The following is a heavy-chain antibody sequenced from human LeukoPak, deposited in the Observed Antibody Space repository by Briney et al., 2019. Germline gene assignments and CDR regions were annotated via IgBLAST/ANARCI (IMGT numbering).Heavy chain of an antibody. J-gene: IGHJ6*03. Sequence: PSETLSLTCAVYGGSFSGYYWSWIRQPPGKGLEWIGEINHSGSTNYNPSLKSRVTISVDTSKNQFSLKLSSVTAADTAEYYCARDPYSGNYGAYYYYYMDVWGKGTTVTVSS. CDR3: ARDPYSGNYGAYYYYYMDV. CDR1: GGSFSGYY. V-gene: IGHV4-34*01. CDR2: INHSGST. D-gene: IGHD1-26*01.